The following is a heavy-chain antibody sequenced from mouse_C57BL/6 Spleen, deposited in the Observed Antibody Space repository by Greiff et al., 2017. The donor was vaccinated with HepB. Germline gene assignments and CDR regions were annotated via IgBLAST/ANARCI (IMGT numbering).Heavy chain of an antibody. V-gene: IGHV5-9-1*02. CDR2: ISSGGDYI. D-gene: IGHD2-2*01. CDR3: TRDPGVTTVAY. CDR1: GFTFSSYA. J-gene: IGHJ3*01. Sequence: EVKLVESGEGLVKPGGSLKLSCAASGFTFSSYAMSWVRQTPEKRLEWVAYISSGGDYIYYADTVKGRFTISRDNARNTLYLQMSSLKSEDTAMYYCTRDPGVTTVAYWGQGTLVTVSA.